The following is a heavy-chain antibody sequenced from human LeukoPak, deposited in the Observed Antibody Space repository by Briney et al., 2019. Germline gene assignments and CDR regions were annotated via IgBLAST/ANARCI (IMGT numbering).Heavy chain of an antibody. J-gene: IGHJ4*02. D-gene: IGHD1-1*01. CDR2: ISINNGDT. V-gene: IGHV1-18*01. Sequence: ASVKVSCKTSDYIFSNYGISWVRQAPGQGLEWMGWISINNGDTKYAQNLQGRVTVTTDTSTSTAYMELTSLRSDDTAVYYCARDWNWKIDFWGQGTLVTVSS. CDR3: ARDWNWKIDF. CDR1: DYIFSNYG.